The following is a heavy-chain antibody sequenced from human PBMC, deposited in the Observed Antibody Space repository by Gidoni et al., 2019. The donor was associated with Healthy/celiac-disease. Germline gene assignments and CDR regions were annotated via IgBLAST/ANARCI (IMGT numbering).Heavy chain of an antibody. CDR1: GFTFDDYA. J-gene: IGHJ3*02. Sequence: DVQLVESGGGLVQPGRSLRLSCAASGFTFDDYAMPCVRPAPGKGLEWVSGISWNSGSIGYADSVKGRFSISSDNAKNSLYLQMNSLRAEDTALYYCAKEAGNFDWLFLFDIWGQGTMVTVSS. V-gene: IGHV3-9*01. CDR2: ISWNSGSI. D-gene: IGHD3-9*01. CDR3: AKEAGNFDWLFLFDI.